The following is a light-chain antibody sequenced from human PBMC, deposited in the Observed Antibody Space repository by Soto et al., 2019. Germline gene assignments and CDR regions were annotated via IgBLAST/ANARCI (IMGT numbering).Light chain of an antibody. CDR2: DAS. J-gene: IGKJ4*01. V-gene: IGKV1-13*02. CDR3: QQFNAYPLT. CDR1: QDISSA. Sequence: ATQLTQSPSSLSASLGDRVIITCRASQDISSALAWFQQKPGKTPKLLISDASTLESGVPSRFSGTGSRTAFTLPISGLQPEDFAPYYFQQFNAYPLTFGGGTKVGI.